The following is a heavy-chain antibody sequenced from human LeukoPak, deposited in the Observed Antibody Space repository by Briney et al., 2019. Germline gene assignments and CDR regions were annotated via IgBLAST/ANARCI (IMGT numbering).Heavy chain of an antibody. Sequence: GASVKVSCKASGYTFTSYAISWVRQAPGQGLEWMGGIIPIFGTANYAQKFQGRVTITADESTSTAYMELSSLRSEDTAVYYCARGRTYYDILTGYQNPSSYYYYYMDVWGKGTTVTISS. CDR2: IIPIFGTA. J-gene: IGHJ6*03. D-gene: IGHD3-9*01. CDR1: GYTFTSYA. V-gene: IGHV1-69*13. CDR3: ARGRTYYDILTGYQNPSSYYYYYMDV.